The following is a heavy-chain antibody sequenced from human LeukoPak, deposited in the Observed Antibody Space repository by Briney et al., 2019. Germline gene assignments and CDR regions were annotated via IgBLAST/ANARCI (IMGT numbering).Heavy chain of an antibody. J-gene: IGHJ4*02. Sequence: GGSLRLSCAASGLTFSNYWMDWVRQAPGKGLEWVANIKQDGSEKNYVDSVKGRFIISRDNAKNSLYLQMNSLRAEDTAVYYCTRGHHGLEYWGQGTLVTVSS. CDR2: IKQDGSEK. D-gene: IGHD1-14*01. V-gene: IGHV3-7*03. CDR1: GLTFSNYW. CDR3: TRGHHGLEY.